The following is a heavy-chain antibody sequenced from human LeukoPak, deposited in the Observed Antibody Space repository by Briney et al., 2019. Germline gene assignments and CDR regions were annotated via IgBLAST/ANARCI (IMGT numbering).Heavy chain of an antibody. CDR3: ARDRPPQQVRPFDY. CDR1: GYIFTGYY. D-gene: IGHD6-13*01. CDR2: INPNSGGT. J-gene: IGHJ4*02. Sequence: GASVKVSCKASGYIFTGYYMHWVRQAPGQGLEWMGWINPNSGGTNYAHKFQGRVTMTRDTSISTAYMELSRLRSDDTAVYYCARDRPPQQVRPFDYWGQGTLVTVSS. V-gene: IGHV1-2*07.